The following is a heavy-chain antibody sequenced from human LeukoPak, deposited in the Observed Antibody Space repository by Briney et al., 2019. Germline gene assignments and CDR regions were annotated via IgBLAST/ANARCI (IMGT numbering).Heavy chain of an antibody. CDR1: GFSFSSFS. CDR3: ARHLGYSSGPNY. V-gene: IGHV3-21*01. CDR2: ISGGSSFT. J-gene: IGHJ4*02. D-gene: IGHD6-19*01. Sequence: GGSLRLSCAASGFSFSSFSMNWVRQAPGKGLEWVSYISGGSSFTYYVGSVKGRFTISRDNAKNSLYLQMNSLRAEDTAVYYCARHLGYSSGPNYWGQGTRVTVSS.